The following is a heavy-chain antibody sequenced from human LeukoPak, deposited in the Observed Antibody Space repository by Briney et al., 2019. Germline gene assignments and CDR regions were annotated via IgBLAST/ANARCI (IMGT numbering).Heavy chain of an antibody. CDR1: GGSISSGSYY. CDR2: IYTSGST. CDR3: ARDLLSGVVPAAIDQDYYYYMDV. Sequence: PSQTLSLTCTVSGGSISSGSYYWSWIRQPAGKGLEWIGRIYTSGSTNYNPSLKSRITISVDTSKNQFSLKLSSVTAADTAVYYCARDLLSGVVPAAIDQDYYYYMDVWGKGTTVTVSS. D-gene: IGHD2-2*01. V-gene: IGHV4-61*02. J-gene: IGHJ6*03.